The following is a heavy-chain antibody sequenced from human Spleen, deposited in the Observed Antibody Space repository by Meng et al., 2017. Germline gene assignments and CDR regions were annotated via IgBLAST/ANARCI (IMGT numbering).Heavy chain of an antibody. CDR2: IRSKAYGGTT. Sequence: GESLKISCTASGFTFGDYAMSWFRQAPGKGLEWVGFIRSKAYGGTTEYAASVKGRFTISRDDSKSIAYLQMNSLKTEDTAVYYCTRERSSGWYIEWGQGTLVTVSS. V-gene: IGHV3-49*03. D-gene: IGHD6-19*01. CDR1: GFTFGDYA. J-gene: IGHJ4*02. CDR3: TRERSSGWYIE.